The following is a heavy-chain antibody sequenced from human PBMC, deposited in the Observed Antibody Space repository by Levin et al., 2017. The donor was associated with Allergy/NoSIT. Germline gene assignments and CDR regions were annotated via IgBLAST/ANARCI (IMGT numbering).Heavy chain of an antibody. Sequence: SETLSLTCTVSGGSISSYYWSWIRQPPGKGLEWIGYIYYSGSTNYNPSLKSRVTISVDTSKNQFSLKLSSVTAADTAVYYCARGDYGDYVGLDLYYWYFDLWGRGTLVTVSS. CDR3: ARGDYGDYVGLDLYYWYFDL. CDR2: IYYSGST. J-gene: IGHJ2*01. CDR1: GGSISSYY. D-gene: IGHD4-17*01. V-gene: IGHV4-59*01.